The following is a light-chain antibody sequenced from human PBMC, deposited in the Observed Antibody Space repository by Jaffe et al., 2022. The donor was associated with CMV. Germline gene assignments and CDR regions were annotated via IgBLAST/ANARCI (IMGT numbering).Light chain of an antibody. V-gene: IGKV3-20*01. J-gene: IGKJ2*01. CDR1: QSVSSSH. CDR3: QQYDSSPET. Sequence: EIVLTQSPGILSLSPGERATLSCRASQSVSSSHLAWYQQKPGQAPRLLIYGASRRAAGLPDRFSDSGSGTDFTLTISRLEPEDFAVYYCQQYDSSPETFGQGTKLEIK. CDR2: GAS.